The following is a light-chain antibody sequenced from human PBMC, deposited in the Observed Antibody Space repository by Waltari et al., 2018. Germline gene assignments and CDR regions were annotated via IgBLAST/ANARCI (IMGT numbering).Light chain of an antibody. J-gene: IGKJ1*01. V-gene: IGKV1-39*01. CDR2: AAS. CDR1: QSITDS. CDR3: QQSYTTVRT. Sequence: DIHMTQSPSSLSASVGDGVTITCRASQSITDSLNWYQQKPGKAPKLLIYAASNLQNGVPSRFSGSGSGTDFTLTINSLQHEDFATYYCQQSYTTVRTFGLGTKVEI.